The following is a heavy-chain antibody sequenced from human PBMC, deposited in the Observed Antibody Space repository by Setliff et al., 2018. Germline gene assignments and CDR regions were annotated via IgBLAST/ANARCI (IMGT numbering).Heavy chain of an antibody. J-gene: IGHJ4*02. CDR1: GYSFTSYW. CDR2: IFPANPET. D-gene: IGHD6-19*01. Sequence: PGESLKISCKGSGYSFTSYWIGWVRQMPGKGLEWIGIIFPANPETRYSPSFQGQVTISADKSIGTAYLQWNSLKASDTAMYYCARKQWLDPGFEYWGQGTLVTVSS. V-gene: IGHV5-51*01. CDR3: ARKQWLDPGFEY.